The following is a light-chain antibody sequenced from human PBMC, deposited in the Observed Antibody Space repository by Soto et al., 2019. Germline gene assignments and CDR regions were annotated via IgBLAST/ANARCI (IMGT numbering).Light chain of an antibody. CDR1: QSVGSNY. V-gene: IGKV3D-20*02. CDR3: QQRRNWQVT. Sequence: EIVLTQFPGTLSLSPGERATLSCRASQSVGSNYLAWYQQRPGQPPNLLIFGASHRAPDIPDRFSGSGSGTDFTLTISSLEPEDFAVYYCQQRRNWQVTFGQGTRLEI. J-gene: IGKJ5*01. CDR2: GAS.